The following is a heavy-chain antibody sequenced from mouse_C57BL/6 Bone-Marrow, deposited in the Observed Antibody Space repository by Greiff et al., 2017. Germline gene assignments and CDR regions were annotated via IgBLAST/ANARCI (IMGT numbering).Heavy chain of an antibody. V-gene: IGHV5-6*01. CDR3: ARLGNSAWFAY. CDR2: ISSGGSYT. D-gene: IGHD2-1*01. CDR1: GFTFSSYG. J-gene: IGHJ3*01. Sequence: EVNLVESGGDLVKPGGSLKLSCAASGFTFSSYGMSWVRQTPDKRLEWVATISSGGSYTYYPDSVKGRFTISRDNAKNTLYLQMSSLKSEDTAMYYCARLGNSAWFAYWGQGTLVTVSA.